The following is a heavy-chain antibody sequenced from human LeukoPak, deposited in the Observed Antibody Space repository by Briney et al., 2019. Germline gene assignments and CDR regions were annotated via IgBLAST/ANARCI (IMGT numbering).Heavy chain of an antibody. CDR2: INPNSGGT. V-gene: IGHV1-2*02. D-gene: IGHD3-3*01. CDR1: GYTFTGYY. Sequence: ASVKVSCKASGYTFTGYYMHWVRQPPGQGLEWMGWINPNSGGTNYAQKFQGRVTMTRDTSISTAYMELSRLRSDDTAVYYCARTSTYYDFWSGYGYWGQGTLVTVSS. CDR3: ARTSTYYDFWSGYGY. J-gene: IGHJ4*02.